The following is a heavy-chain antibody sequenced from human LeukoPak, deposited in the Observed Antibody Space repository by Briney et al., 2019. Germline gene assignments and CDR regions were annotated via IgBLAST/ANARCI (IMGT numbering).Heavy chain of an antibody. V-gene: IGHV3-23*01. CDR3: GKGGAVSSKSITMIRGTRRYYYYMDV. CDR2: ISDSGGTT. J-gene: IGHJ6*03. D-gene: IGHD3-10*01. CDR1: GFTFSDYG. Sequence: GGSLRLSCAASGFTFSDYGMSWVRQAPGKGLEWVSIISDSGGTTYYADSVKGRFTISRDNSKNTLYLQMKSLRAEDTAVYYCGKGGAVSSKSITMIRGTRRYYYYMDVWGKGTTVTISS.